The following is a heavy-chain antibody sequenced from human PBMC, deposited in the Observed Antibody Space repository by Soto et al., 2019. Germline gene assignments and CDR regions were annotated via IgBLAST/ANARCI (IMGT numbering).Heavy chain of an antibody. Sequence: SLKVSCRVSGCGFGKSAINWVRDTPGQGLEWLGGVIPVYRTLNYAQKFQGRVTITADESTGTAYMTLSSLASDHTTVYYCATGVVWIGYFTVDSWGQGTRVTVSS. J-gene: IGHJ4*02. D-gene: IGHD3-3*01. CDR1: GCGFGKSA. CDR2: VIPVYRTL. V-gene: IGHV1-69*13. CDR3: ATGVVWIGYFTVDS.